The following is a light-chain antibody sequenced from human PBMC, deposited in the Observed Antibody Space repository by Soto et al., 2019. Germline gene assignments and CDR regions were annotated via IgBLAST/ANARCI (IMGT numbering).Light chain of an antibody. J-gene: IGLJ2*01. CDR1: SSNIGAGYD. CDR3: QSYDNSLSGSG. V-gene: IGLV1-40*01. CDR2: GNS. Sequence: QSVLTQPPSVSGAPRQRVTISCTGSSSNIGAGYDVHWYQQLPGTAPKHLIYGNSNRPSGVPDRFSGSKSGTSASLAITGLQAEDEADYYCQSYDNSLSGSGFGGGTKLTVL.